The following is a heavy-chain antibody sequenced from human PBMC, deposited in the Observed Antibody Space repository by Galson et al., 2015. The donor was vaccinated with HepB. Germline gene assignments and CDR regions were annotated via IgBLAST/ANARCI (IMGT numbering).Heavy chain of an antibody. Sequence: SLRLSCAASGFSFITYGMHWVRQAPGKGLEWVAVISYDGTNKYYADSVKGRFTISRDDSRNTLALQMNSLRREDTAVYYCAKDSGAGSYGRDDAFDSWGQGTMVAVSS. CDR1: GFSFITYG. D-gene: IGHD3-10*01. CDR2: ISYDGTNK. V-gene: IGHV3-30*18. J-gene: IGHJ3*01. CDR3: AKDSGAGSYGRDDAFDS.